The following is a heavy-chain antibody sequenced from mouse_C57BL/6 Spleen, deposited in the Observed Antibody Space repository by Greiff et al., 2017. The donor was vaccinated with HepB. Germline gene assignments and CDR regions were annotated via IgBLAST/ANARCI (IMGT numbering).Heavy chain of an antibody. CDR2: IDPSDSYT. CDR1: GYTFTDYY. CDR3: AEGGFDY. Sequence: QVQLQQSGAELVKPGASVKISCKASGYTFTDYYINWVKQRPGQGLEWIGKIDPSDSYTNYNQKFKGKATLTVDTSSSTAYMQLSSLTSEDSAVYYCAEGGFDYWGQGTTLTGSS. V-gene: IGHV1-50*01. J-gene: IGHJ2*01.